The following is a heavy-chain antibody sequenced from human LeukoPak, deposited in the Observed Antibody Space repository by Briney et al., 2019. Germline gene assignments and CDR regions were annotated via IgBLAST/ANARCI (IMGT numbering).Heavy chain of an antibody. CDR2: INHSGST. J-gene: IGHJ4*02. V-gene: IGHV4-34*01. Sequence: SETLSLTCAVYGGSFSGYYWSWIRQPPGKGLEWIGEINHSGSTNYNPSLKSRVTISVDTSKNQFSLKLSSVTAADTAVYYCAKAGYSGYDFDYWGQGTLVTVSS. CDR1: GGSFSGYY. CDR3: AKAGYSGYDFDY. D-gene: IGHD5-12*01.